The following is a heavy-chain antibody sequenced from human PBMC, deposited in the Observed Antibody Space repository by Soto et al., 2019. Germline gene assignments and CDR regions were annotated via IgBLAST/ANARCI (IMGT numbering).Heavy chain of an antibody. V-gene: IGHV1-2*04. CDR3: ARESMAYYYYGMDV. CDR1: GYTFTGYY. J-gene: IGHJ6*02. CDR2: INPNSGGT. Sequence: QVQLVQSGAEVKKPGASVKVSCKASGYTFTGYYMHWVRQAPGQGLEWMGWINPNSGGTNYAQQFQGWVTMTRDTYISTAYMELSRLRSDDTAVYYWARESMAYYYYGMDVWGQGTTVTVSS.